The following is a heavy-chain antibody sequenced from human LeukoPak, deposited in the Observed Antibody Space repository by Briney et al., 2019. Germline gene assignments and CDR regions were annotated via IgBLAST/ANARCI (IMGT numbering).Heavy chain of an antibody. D-gene: IGHD6-13*01. CDR3: AIGRGGQQLGDY. CDR2: IYPDDSDT. J-gene: IGHJ4*02. Sequence: GESLKISCKHSEYSFPNYCIGWVRPLPGKGLEWMGIIYPDDSDTRYSPSFQGQVTISADRSISTASLQWSSLKASDTAMYYCAIGRGGQQLGDYWGQGTLVTVSS. CDR1: EYSFPNYC. V-gene: IGHV5-51*01.